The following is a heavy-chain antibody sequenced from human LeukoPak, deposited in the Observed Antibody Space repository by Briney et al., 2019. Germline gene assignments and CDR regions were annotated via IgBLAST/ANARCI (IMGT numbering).Heavy chain of an antibody. CDR1: GGSISSYY. D-gene: IGHD6-13*01. J-gene: IGHJ4*02. CDR2: IYYRGST. Sequence: SETLSLTCTVSGGSISSYYWSWIRQPPGKGLEWIGYIYYRGSTNYNPSLKSRVPISVDTSKNQLSLRLSSVTAADTAVYYCARVTGYMTEDYFDYWGQGTLITVSS. V-gene: IGHV4-59*01. CDR3: ARVTGYMTEDYFDY.